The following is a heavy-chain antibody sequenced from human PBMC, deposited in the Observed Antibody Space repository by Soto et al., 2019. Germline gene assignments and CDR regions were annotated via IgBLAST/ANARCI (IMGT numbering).Heavy chain of an antibody. J-gene: IGHJ5*02. CDR2: INAGNGNT. V-gene: IGHV1-3*01. CDR1: GYTFTSYA. D-gene: IGHD2-2*02. Sequence: GASVKVSCKASGYTFTSYAMHWVRQAPGQRLEWMGWINAGNGNTKYSQKFQGRVTITRDTSASTAYMELSSLRSEDTAVYYCASSAPRGEYQLLYSWFDPWGQGTLVTVS. CDR3: ASSAPRGEYQLLYSWFDP.